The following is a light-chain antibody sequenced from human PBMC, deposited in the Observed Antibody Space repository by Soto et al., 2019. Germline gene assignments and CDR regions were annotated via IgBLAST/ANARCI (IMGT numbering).Light chain of an antibody. Sequence: QSVLTQPPSASGSPGQSVTISCTGTSSDVGGYKYVSWYQQHPGKAPKLMIYEVNKRPSGVPDRFSGSKSGNTASLTVSGLQAEDEADYYCSSYAGSNNFVVFGGGTKVTVL. CDR1: SSDVGGYKY. CDR3: SSYAGSNNFVV. V-gene: IGLV2-8*01. CDR2: EVN. J-gene: IGLJ2*01.